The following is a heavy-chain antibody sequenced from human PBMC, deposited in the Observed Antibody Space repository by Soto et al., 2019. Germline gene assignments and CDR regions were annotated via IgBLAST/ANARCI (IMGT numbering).Heavy chain of an antibody. CDR1: RLSFSSSC. J-gene: IGHJ4*02. D-gene: IGHD2-21*02. CDR2: IWYDGSNK. CDR3: ARQGVVTAPNFLFLVH. Sequence: XRCLRLSFLAGRLSFSSSCMHWVRQASGKGLEWVAVIWYDGSNKYYADSVKGRFTISRYNSKNTLYLQMNSLRAEHTAVYYCARQGVVTAPNFLFLVHWGQGTLVTFSS. V-gene: IGHV3-33*01.